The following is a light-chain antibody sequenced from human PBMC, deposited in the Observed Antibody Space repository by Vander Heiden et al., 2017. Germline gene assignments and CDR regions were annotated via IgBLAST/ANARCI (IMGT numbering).Light chain of an antibody. V-gene: IGKV3-15*01. Sequence: IVLTQSPATLSVSPGERAILSCRASQTLITNLAWLQQKTGQAPRLLIHGASTRATGVAARFIGSGSGTEFTLTINGLQAEDVAVYFCQQYETWPPLTFGGGTTVEMK. CDR3: QQYETWPPLT. CDR1: QTLITN. CDR2: GAS. J-gene: IGKJ4*01.